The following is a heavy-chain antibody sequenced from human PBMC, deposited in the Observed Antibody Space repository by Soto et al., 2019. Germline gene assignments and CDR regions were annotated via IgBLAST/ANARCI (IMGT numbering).Heavy chain of an antibody. CDR1: GGSFSGYY. Sequence: SETLSLTCAVYGGSFSGYYWSWIRQPPGKGLEWIGEINHSGSTNYNPSLKSRATISVDTSKNQFSLKLSSVTAADTAVYYCARDRVYGYRWYYFDYWGQGTLVTVSS. CDR3: ARDRVYGYRWYYFDY. CDR2: INHSGST. J-gene: IGHJ4*02. D-gene: IGHD5-18*01. V-gene: IGHV4-34*01.